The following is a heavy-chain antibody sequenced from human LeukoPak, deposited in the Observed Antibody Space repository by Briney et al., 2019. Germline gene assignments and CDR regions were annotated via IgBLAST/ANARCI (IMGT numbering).Heavy chain of an antibody. CDR1: GFTFSSYW. J-gene: IGHJ4*02. V-gene: IGHV3-7*01. Sequence: PGGSLRLSCAASGFTFSSYWMSWVRQAPGKGLEWVANIKQDGSEKYYVDSVKGRFTISRDNAKNSLYLQMNSLRAEDTAVYYCARDPITMVRGVMGEGGQGTLVTVSS. D-gene: IGHD3-10*01. CDR2: IKQDGSEK. CDR3: ARDPITMVRGVMGE.